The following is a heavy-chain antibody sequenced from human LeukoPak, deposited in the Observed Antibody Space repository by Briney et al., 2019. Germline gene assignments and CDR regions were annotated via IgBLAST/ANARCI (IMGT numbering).Heavy chain of an antibody. J-gene: IGHJ4*02. CDR2: IYYSGST. V-gene: IGHV4-39*02. D-gene: IGHD3-22*01. CDR3: AKRDDSGGNLVDL. Sequence: PSETLSLTCTVSGGSIRSGSHDWAWIRQPPGKGLEWIGSIYYSGSTYYNPSLENRVTISIDTSKNHFSLKLSSLSAADTSVYYCAKRDDSGGNLVDLWGQGTLVTVS. CDR1: GGSIRSGSHD.